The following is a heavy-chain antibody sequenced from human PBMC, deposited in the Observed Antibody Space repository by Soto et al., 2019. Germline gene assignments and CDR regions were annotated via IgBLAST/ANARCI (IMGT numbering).Heavy chain of an antibody. D-gene: IGHD2-8*01. CDR1: GFTSTNYV. Sequence: GGSLRLSCAASGFTSTNYVMNWVRQAPGKGLEWVSSISGSGTTTFYADSVKGRFIISRDNSKNTLYLQMNSLRAEDTALYYCAKDRVGGVPDAFDIWGQGTMVTVSS. J-gene: IGHJ3*02. CDR3: AKDRVGGVPDAFDI. V-gene: IGHV3-23*01. CDR2: ISGSGTTT.